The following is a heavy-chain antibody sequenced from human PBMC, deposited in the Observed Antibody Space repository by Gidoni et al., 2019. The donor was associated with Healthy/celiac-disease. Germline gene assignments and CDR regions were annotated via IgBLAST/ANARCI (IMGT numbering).Heavy chain of an antibody. Sequence: QVQLVQSGAEVKKPGSSVKVSCKASGGTFSSYAISWVRQAPGQGLEWMGGIIPIFGTANYAQKFQGRVTITADESTSTAYMELSSLRSEDTAVYYCARESPLAYCGGDCYSVFDYWGQGTLVTVSS. CDR2: IIPIFGTA. J-gene: IGHJ4*02. V-gene: IGHV1-69*01. CDR1: GGTFSSYA. CDR3: ARESPLAYCGGDCYSVFDY. D-gene: IGHD2-21*02.